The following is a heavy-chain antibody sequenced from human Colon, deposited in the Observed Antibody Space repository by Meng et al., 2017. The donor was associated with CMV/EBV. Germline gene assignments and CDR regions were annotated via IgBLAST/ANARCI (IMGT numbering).Heavy chain of an antibody. CDR1: GFSLTNKLNS. Sequence: QITLKDVGPTLVKPTRTLTLTCTFSGFSLTNKLNSLGWIRQSPGKALEWLALIHGDDTEQYSPSLQSRLSATRDTSKNQVVLTLTDMDPVDTATYYCVHRYSSSSGEVSWGQGTLVTVSS. V-gene: IGHV2-5*02. CDR3: VHRYSSSSGEVS. D-gene: IGHD6-6*01. J-gene: IGHJ5*02. CDR2: IHGDDTE.